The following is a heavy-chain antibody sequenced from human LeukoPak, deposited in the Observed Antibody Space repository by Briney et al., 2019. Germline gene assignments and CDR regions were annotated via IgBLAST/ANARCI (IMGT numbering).Heavy chain of an antibody. CDR1: GFTFDDYG. CDR2: IKKDESEK. Sequence: GGSLRLSCAASGFTFDDYGMSWVRQAPGKGLEWVADIKKDESEKNYVDSVKGRFTISRDNAKNSLYLQMNSLRAEDTAVYYCARDPYGGNSQGYWGQGTLVTVSS. J-gene: IGHJ4*02. D-gene: IGHD4-23*01. V-gene: IGHV3-7*01. CDR3: ARDPYGGNSQGY.